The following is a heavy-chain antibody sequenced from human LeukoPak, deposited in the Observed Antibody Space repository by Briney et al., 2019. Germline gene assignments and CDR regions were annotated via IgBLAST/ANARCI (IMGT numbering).Heavy chain of an antibody. V-gene: IGHV3-15*01. CDR3: ITEQRAAAGPFDY. J-gene: IGHJ4*02. Sequence: GGSLRLSCAASGFTFSNAWMSWVRQAPGKGLEWVGRIKSKTDGGTTDYAAPVKGRFTISRDDSKNTLYLQMNSLKTEDTAVYYCITEQRAAAGPFDYWGQGTLVTVSS. CDR1: GFTFSNAW. CDR2: IKSKTDGGTT. D-gene: IGHD6-13*01.